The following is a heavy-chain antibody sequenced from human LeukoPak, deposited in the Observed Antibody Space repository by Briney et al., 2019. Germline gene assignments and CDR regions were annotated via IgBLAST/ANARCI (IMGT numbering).Heavy chain of an antibody. V-gene: IGHV3-21*01. Sequence: GGSLRLSCAASGFTFSSYSMNWVRQAPGKGLEWVSSISSSSSYIYYADSVKGRFTISRDNSKNTLYLQMNSLRAEDTAVYYCARAGFDYYYYMDVWGKGTTVTISS. J-gene: IGHJ6*03. CDR1: GFTFSSYS. CDR3: ARAGFDYYYYMDV. CDR2: ISSSSSYI.